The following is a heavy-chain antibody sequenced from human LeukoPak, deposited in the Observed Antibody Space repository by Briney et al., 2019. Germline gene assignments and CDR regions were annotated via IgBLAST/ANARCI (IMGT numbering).Heavy chain of an antibody. Sequence: SETLSLTCNVSGGSISSYYWNWIRQPPGKGLEWIGYIYYTGRTNYNPSLKSRVSMSIDTSKNQFSLKMSSVTTADTAVYYCARALTMIVVVDRYWGQGTLVTVSS. CDR1: GGSISSYY. D-gene: IGHD3-22*01. CDR2: IYYTGRT. J-gene: IGHJ4*02. V-gene: IGHV4-59*01. CDR3: ARALTMIVVVDRY.